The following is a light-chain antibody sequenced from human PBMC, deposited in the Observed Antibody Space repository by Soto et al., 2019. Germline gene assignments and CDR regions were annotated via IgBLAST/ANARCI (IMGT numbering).Light chain of an antibody. CDR3: AAWDDSLNGRV. J-gene: IGLJ3*02. CDR2: KSN. CDR1: SSNIGSNT. V-gene: IGLV1-44*01. Sequence: QSVLTQPPSASATPGQRVTISCSGTSSNIGSNTVNWYQQLPGTAPKLLIYKSNKRPSGVPDRFSGSKSGTSASLAISGLQSEDEDDYYCAAWDDSLNGRVFGXGTKLTVL.